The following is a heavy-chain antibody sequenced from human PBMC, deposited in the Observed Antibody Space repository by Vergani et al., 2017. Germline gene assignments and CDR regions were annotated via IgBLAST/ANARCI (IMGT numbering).Heavy chain of an antibody. Sequence: QMQFQESGPGLVQASETLSLTCTVSGDSIISRSYYWGWIRQPPGNGLEWIGSIYNSGNGDSSSSLKSRVTISADTSKNQFSLRLTSVTAADTAVYYCASGKYYSDSTSHFRGRYFDVWGRGTLVTVPS. D-gene: IGHD3-16*01. CDR1: GDSIISRSYY. J-gene: IGHJ2*01. CDR3: ASGKYYSDSTSHFRGRYFDV. V-gene: IGHV4-39*01. CDR2: IYNSGNG.